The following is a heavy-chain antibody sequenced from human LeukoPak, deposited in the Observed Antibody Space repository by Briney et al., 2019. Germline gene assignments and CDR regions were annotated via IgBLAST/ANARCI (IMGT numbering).Heavy chain of an antibody. CDR3: AKDPNGDYLGAFDF. D-gene: IGHD4-17*01. CDR2: ITGSGEGR. CDR1: GFAFGNYG. J-gene: IGHJ3*01. V-gene: IGHV3-23*01. Sequence: GGSLRLTCRGSGFAFGNYGMTWVRQAPGKGLEWVSAITGSGEGRRYTDAVTGRFTISRDNSRNALFLQMDSLRADDTAVYYCAKDPNGDYLGAFDFWGPGTLVTVSS.